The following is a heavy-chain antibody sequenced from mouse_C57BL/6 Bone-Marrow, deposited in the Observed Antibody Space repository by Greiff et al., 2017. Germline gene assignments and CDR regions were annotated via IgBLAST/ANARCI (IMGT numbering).Heavy chain of an antibody. CDR2: INPSTGYT. CDR3: ARRDYDYFDY. V-gene: IGHV1-7*01. CDR1: GYTFTSYW. J-gene: IGHJ2*01. Sequence: VKLVESGAELAKPGASVKMSCKASGYTFTSYWMHWVKQRPGQGLEWIGYINPSTGYTEYNQKFKDKATLTADKSSSTAYMQLSSLTSEDSAVYYCARRDYDYFDYWGQGTTLTVSS. D-gene: IGHD2-4*01.